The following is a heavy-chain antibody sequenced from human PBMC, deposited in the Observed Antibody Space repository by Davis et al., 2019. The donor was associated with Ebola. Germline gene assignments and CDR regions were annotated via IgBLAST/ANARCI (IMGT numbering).Heavy chain of an antibody. D-gene: IGHD6-13*01. CDR2: IIPIFGTA. V-gene: IGHV1-69*13. J-gene: IGHJ6*02. CDR3: ARDPAPAAEYYYYYGMDV. Sequence: SVKVSCNASGGTFSSYAISWVRQAPGQGLEWMGGIIPIFGTANYAQKFQGRVTITADESTSTAYMELSSLRSEDTAVYYCARDPAPAAEYYYYYGMDVWGQGTTVTVSS. CDR1: GGTFSSYA.